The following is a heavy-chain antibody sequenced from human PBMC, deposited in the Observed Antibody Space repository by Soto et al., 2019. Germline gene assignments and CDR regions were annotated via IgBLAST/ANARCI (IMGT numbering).Heavy chain of an antibody. CDR3: AIYCTSISCPNGVDI. Sequence: EVQLVESGGGLVQPGGSLRLSCAVSGLTFSSYTMNWVRQAPGKGLEWVSYISSSSITIDYADSVKGRFTISRDNAKNSLYLQMNSLRDEYTAVYYCAIYCTSISCPNGVDIWGQGTTVTVSS. J-gene: IGHJ6*02. V-gene: IGHV3-48*02. D-gene: IGHD2-2*01. CDR2: ISSSSITI. CDR1: GLTFSSYT.